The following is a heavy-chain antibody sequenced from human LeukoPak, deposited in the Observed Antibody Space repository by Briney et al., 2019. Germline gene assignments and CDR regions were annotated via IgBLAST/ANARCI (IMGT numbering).Heavy chain of an antibody. D-gene: IGHD2-15*01. CDR3: ARDHCSGGSCYLGWFDP. CDR1: VGSVSSYY. Sequence: SETLSLTCTVSVGSVSSYYWSWIRQPPGKGLEWSGYIYYSGSTNYNPSLKSRVTISVDTSKNQFSLKLSSVTAADTAVYYCARDHCSGGSCYLGWFDPWGQGTLVTVSS. J-gene: IGHJ5*02. V-gene: IGHV4-59*02. CDR2: IYYSGST.